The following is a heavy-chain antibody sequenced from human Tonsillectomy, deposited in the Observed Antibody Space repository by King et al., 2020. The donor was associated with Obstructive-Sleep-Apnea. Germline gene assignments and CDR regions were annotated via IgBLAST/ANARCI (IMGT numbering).Heavy chain of an antibody. D-gene: IGHD3-22*01. Sequence: VQLQESGPGLVRPSETLSLTCTVSGVSISSGVYYWSWIRQHPGKGLEWIGYIYYSGSTCFRPSLKSRITISRDTSKNQFSLKLSSVTAADTAVYYCARLDSSGYDDAFDNW. V-gene: IGHV4-31*03. J-gene: IGHJ3*02. CDR1: GVSISSGVYY. CDR3: ARLDSSGYDDAFDN. CDR2: IYYSGST.